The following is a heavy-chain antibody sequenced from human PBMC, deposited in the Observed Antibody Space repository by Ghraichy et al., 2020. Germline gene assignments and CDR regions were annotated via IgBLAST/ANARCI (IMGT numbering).Heavy chain of an antibody. CDR2: IIPILGIA. CDR1: GGTFSSYT. J-gene: IGHJ6*02. V-gene: IGHV1-69*02. Sequence: SVKVSCKASGGTFSSYTISWVRQAPGQGLEWMGRIIPILGIANYAQKFQGRVTITADKSTSTAYMELSSLRSEDTAVYYCARAPPIVPYYYDSSGATPYGMDVWGQGTTVTVSS. CDR3: ARAPPIVPYYYDSSGATPYGMDV. D-gene: IGHD3-22*01.